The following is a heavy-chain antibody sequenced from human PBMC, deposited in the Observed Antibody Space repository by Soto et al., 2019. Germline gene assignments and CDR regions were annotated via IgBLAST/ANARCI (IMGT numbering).Heavy chain of an antibody. Sequence: GESLKISCKGSGYSFTSYWISWVRQMPGKGLEWMGRIDPSDSYTNYSPSFQGHVTISADKSISTAYLQWSSLKASDTAMYYCATGLVVVPAAIYYYYGMDVRGQGTTVTVSS. CDR1: GYSFTSYW. CDR3: ATGLVVVPAAIYYYYGMDV. J-gene: IGHJ6*02. D-gene: IGHD2-2*01. V-gene: IGHV5-10-1*01. CDR2: IDPSDSYT.